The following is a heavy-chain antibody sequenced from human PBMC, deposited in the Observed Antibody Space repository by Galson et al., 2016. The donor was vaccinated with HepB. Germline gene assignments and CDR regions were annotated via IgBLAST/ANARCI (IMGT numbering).Heavy chain of an antibody. CDR2: IYHSGST. Sequence: SETLSLTCTVSGGSFSSRNWWSWVRQPPGKGLEWIGEIYHSGSTYYNPSLKSRVTMSVDQSKYQFSLNLRSVTAADTAVYYCARWHFSAGDYWGQGILVTVSS. CDR1: GGSFSSRNW. V-gene: IGHV4-4*02. CDR3: ARWHFSAGDY. D-gene: IGHD2/OR15-2a*01. J-gene: IGHJ4*02.